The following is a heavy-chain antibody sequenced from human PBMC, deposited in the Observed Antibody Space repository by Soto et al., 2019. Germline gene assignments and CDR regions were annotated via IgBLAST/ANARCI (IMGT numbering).Heavy chain of an antibody. CDR2: IYYSGST. CDR1: GGSISSYY. J-gene: IGHJ6*02. CDR3: ASSRYYDFWSGYYPAYYYYGMDV. D-gene: IGHD3-3*01. Sequence: SETLSLTCTVSGGSISSYYWSWIRQPPGKGLEWIGYIYYSGSTNYNPSLKSRVTISVDTSKNQFSLKLSSVTAADTAVYYCASSRYYDFWSGYYPAYYYYGMDVWGQGTTVTVSS. V-gene: IGHV4-59*01.